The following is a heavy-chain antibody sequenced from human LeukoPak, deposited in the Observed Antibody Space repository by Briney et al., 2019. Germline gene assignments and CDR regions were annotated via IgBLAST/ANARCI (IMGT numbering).Heavy chain of an antibody. D-gene: IGHD2-2*02. CDR1: GGSISIYY. CDR2: IYTSGST. Sequence: SETLSLTCTVSGGSISIYYWSWIRQPAGKGLEWIGRIYTSGSTNYNPSLKSRVTISVDKSKNQFSLKLSSVTAADTAVYYCATSGYCSSTSCYTYYYYMDVWGKGTTVTVSS. CDR3: ATSGYCSSTSCYTYYYYMDV. J-gene: IGHJ6*03. V-gene: IGHV4-4*07.